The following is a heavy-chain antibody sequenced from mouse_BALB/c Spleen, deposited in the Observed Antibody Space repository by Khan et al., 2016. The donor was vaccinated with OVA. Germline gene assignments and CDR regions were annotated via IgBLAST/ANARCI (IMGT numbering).Heavy chain of an antibody. D-gene: IGHD2-10*02. Sequence: QVQLQQSGPELVKPGASVKMSCKASGYTFTDYVINWVKQRTGQGLEWIGEIYPGSGSTYYNEKFKGKATLTADKSSNTAYMQLSSLTSEDSAVDFCARKYGNYYAMDYWGQGTPVTVSA. V-gene: IGHV1-77*01. J-gene: IGHJ4*01. CDR2: IYPGSGST. CDR1: GYTFTDYV. CDR3: ARKYGNYYAMDY.